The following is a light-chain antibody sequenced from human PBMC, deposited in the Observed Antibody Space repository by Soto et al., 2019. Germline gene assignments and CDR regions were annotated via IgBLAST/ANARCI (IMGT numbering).Light chain of an antibody. CDR1: RSDIGSYNY. Sequence: QSALTQPASVSGSPGQSITISCSGTRSDIGSYNYVAWYQQFPGKTPKILIYGVSNRPSGVSSRFSGSKSGNTASLTISGLHADEEADYYCISYTGSSTSYVFGSGTKATVL. CDR2: GVS. J-gene: IGLJ1*01. CDR3: ISYTGSSTSYV. V-gene: IGLV2-14*01.